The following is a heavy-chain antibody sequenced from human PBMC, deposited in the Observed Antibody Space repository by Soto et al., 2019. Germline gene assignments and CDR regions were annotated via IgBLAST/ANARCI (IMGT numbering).Heavy chain of an antibody. Sequence: QVQLQESGPGLVKPSETLSLTCTVSGGSISSYYWSWIRQPPGKGLEWIGYIYYSGSTTYNPSLKRRVTIAVDTSKNQFSLKLSSVTAADTAVYYCARRYGYSFDYWGQGTLVTVSS. CDR2: IYYSGST. V-gene: IGHV4-59*08. CDR1: GGSISSYY. CDR3: ARRYGYSFDY. D-gene: IGHD1-1*01. J-gene: IGHJ4*02.